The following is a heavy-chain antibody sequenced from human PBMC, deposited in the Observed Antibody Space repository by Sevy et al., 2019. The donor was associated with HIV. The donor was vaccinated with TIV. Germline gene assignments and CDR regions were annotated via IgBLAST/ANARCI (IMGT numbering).Heavy chain of an antibody. D-gene: IGHD2-2*01. CDR2: ISSFSSFI. CDR3: ARVGLGDCSGTNCSPNDY. CDR1: GFSISGYT. J-gene: IGHJ4*02. Sequence: GGSLRLSCAASGFSISGYTMNWVRQAPGKGLEWVSSISSFSSFIYYADSLKGRFTISRDNARNLLYLQINSLRVEDTAVYYCARVGLGDCSGTNCSPNDYWGQGTLVTVSS. V-gene: IGHV3-21*01.